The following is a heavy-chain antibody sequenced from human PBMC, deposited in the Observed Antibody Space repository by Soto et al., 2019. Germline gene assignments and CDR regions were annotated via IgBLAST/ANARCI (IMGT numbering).Heavy chain of an antibody. D-gene: IGHD3-16*01. CDR3: AAYDAPLNWFDP. Sequence: ASVKVSCKASGYTFTSYDINWVRQATGQGLEWMGWMNPNSGNTGYAQKFQGRVTMTRNTSISTAYMELSSLRSEDTAVYYCAAYDAPLNWFDPWGQGTLVTVSS. J-gene: IGHJ5*02. CDR2: MNPNSGNT. V-gene: IGHV1-8*01. CDR1: GYTFTSYD.